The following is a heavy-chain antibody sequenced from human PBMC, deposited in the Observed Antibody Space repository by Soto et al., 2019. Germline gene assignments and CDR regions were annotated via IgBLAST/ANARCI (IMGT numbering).Heavy chain of an antibody. CDR3: ARGPYDTIEPAEYFQH. J-gene: IGHJ1*01. V-gene: IGHV1-69*01. CDR1: GGTFSSYA. Sequence: QVQLVQSGAEVKKPGSSVTVSCKASGGTFSSYAISWVRQAPGQGLEWMGGIIPIFGTANYAQKFQGRVTITADESTSTAYMELSSLRSEDTAVYYCARGPYDTIEPAEYFQHWGQGTLVTVSS. CDR2: IIPIFGTA. D-gene: IGHD3-22*01.